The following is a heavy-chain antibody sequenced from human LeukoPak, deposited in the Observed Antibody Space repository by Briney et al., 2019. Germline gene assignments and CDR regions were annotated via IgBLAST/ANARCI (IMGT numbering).Heavy chain of an antibody. J-gene: IGHJ4*02. CDR2: INPSGGST. D-gene: IGHD5-18*01. Sequence: ASVTASCKASGYIFTSYYMHWVRQAPGQGPEWMGIINPSGGSTSYAQKFQGRVTMTRDTSTSTVYMELSSLRTEDTAVYYCAMGVYSYGYDYWGQGTLVTVAS. CDR1: GYIFTSYY. CDR3: AMGVYSYGYDY. V-gene: IGHV1-46*01.